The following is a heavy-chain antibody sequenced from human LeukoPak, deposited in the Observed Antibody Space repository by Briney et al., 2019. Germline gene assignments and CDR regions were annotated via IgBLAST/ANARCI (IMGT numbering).Heavy chain of an antibody. CDR1: GYSFTSYW. D-gene: IGHD3-9*01. CDR2: IYPGDSDT. V-gene: IGHV5-51*01. CDR3: ARLDSNYDILTGRPEPGWFDP. J-gene: IGHJ5*02. Sequence: GESLKISCKGSGYSFTSYWIGWVRQMPGKGLEWMGIIYPGDSDTRYSPSFQGQVTISADKSISTAYLQWSSLKASDTAMYYCARLDSNYDILTGRPEPGWFDPWGQGTLVTVSS.